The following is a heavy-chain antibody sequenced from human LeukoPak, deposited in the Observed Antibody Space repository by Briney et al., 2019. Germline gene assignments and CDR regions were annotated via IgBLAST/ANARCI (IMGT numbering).Heavy chain of an antibody. Sequence: GGSLRLSRAASGFTFSTSGMHWVRRSPGKGLEWVAFIRYDGSSKYFADSVKGRFTISRDNSKDTLYLQMNSLRAEDTAVYYCAKGLTFGFDYWGQGTLVTVSS. V-gene: IGHV3-30*02. CDR2: IRYDGSSK. J-gene: IGHJ4*02. CDR1: GFTFSTSG. CDR3: AKGLTFGFDY. D-gene: IGHD3-16*01.